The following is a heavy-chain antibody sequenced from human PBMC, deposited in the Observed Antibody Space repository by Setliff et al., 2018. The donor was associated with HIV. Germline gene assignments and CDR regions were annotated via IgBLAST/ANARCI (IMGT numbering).Heavy chain of an antibody. CDR1: GFTFSRYW. V-gene: IGHV3-7*05. J-gene: IGHJ3*02. Sequence: SCAASGFTFSRYWMTWVRQAPGKGLEWVANIKQDGSEEHYGDSVKGRFTITRDNAENSLYLRMNSLRVEDTAVYYCARDSLVAAMGASAFDIWGHGTMVTVSS. CDR3: ARDSLVAAMGASAFDI. D-gene: IGHD5-12*01. CDR2: IKQDGSEE.